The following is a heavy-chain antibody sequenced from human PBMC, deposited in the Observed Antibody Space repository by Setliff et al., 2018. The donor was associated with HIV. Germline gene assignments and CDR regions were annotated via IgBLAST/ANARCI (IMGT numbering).Heavy chain of an antibody. Sequence: GGSLRLSCAASGFTFSSYAMHWVRQAPGKGLEYVSGISNNGGSTYFADSVKGRFTISRDNSKNTLYLQMNSLRAEDTVVYYCAKGHYSSGDSKQNGFDMWGQGTMVTVSS. CDR3: AKGHYSSGDSKQNGFDM. CDR1: GFTFSSYA. D-gene: IGHD3-22*01. J-gene: IGHJ3*02. CDR2: ISNNGGST. V-gene: IGHV3-64*02.